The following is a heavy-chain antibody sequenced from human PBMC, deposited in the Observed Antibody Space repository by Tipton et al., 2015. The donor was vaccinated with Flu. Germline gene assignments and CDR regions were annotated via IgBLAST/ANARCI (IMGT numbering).Heavy chain of an antibody. CDR1: GGSINTYY. J-gene: IGHJ1*01. CDR2: VSYSGST. CDR3: VRSGEHTSLYVDFFQQ. Sequence: TLSLTCTVSGGSINTYYWSWIRQPPGKGLEWIGYVSYSGSTNYNPSLESRVTISVDTSQNQSSLKLSSVTAADTAVYYCVRSGEHTSLYVDFFQQWGQGTLVTVSS. V-gene: IGHV4-59*01. D-gene: IGHD3-9*01.